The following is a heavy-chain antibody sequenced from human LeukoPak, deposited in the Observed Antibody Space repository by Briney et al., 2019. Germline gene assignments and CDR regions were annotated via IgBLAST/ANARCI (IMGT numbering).Heavy chain of an antibody. Sequence: PSETLSLTCAVYGGSFSGYYWSWIRQPPGKGLEWIGEINHSGSTNYNPSLKSRVTISVDTSKNQFSLKLSSVTAADTAVYYCARREQAAGTVDYWGRGTLVTVSS. CDR2: INHSGST. CDR3: ARREQAAGTVDY. CDR1: GGSFSGYY. V-gene: IGHV4-34*01. D-gene: IGHD6-13*01. J-gene: IGHJ4*02.